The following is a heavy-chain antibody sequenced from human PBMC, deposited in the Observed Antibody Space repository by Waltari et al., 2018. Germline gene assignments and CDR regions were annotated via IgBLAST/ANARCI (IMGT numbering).Heavy chain of an antibody. Sequence: EVQLLESGGGLVQPGGSLRLSCAAAGFSFSTYVMNWVRQAPGKGLEWVSSISDAGGIINYADSVKGRFTISRDNSKNTLYLQMNSLRVDDTAVYYCARGFGVDSWGQGTLVTISS. J-gene: IGHJ4*02. V-gene: IGHV3-23*01. CDR2: ISDAGGII. CDR3: ARGFGVDS. D-gene: IGHD3-16*01. CDR1: GFSFSTYV.